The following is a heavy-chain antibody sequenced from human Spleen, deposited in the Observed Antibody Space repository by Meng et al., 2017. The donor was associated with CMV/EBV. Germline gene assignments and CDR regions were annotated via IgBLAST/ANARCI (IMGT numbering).Heavy chain of an antibody. J-gene: IGHJ4*02. V-gene: IGHV4-59*01. CDR2: VHYTGTT. Sequence: GSLRLSCSVSGWSISGYYWSWVRQPPGKGLEYIGYVHYTGTTNYSPSLKGRVTISVDRTRNQFSLKLTSVTAADTAVYFCASSGFGYCGTTSCLGSWGQGTLVTVSS. D-gene: IGHD2-2*01. CDR1: GWSISGYY. CDR3: ASSGFGYCGTTSCLGS.